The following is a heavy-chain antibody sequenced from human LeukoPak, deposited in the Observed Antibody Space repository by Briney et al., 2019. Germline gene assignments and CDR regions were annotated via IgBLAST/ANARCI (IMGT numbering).Heavy chain of an antibody. Sequence: ASVKVSCKASGYTFTSYGISWVRQAPGQGLEWMGWISAYNGNTNYAQKLQGRVTMTTDTSTSTAYMELRSLRSDDTAVYYCARDRRQRFYYDYVWGSYRHDYWGQGTLVTVSS. J-gene: IGHJ4*02. CDR1: GYTFTSYG. V-gene: IGHV1-18*01. D-gene: IGHD3-16*02. CDR3: ARDRRQRFYYDYVWGSYRHDY. CDR2: ISAYNGNT.